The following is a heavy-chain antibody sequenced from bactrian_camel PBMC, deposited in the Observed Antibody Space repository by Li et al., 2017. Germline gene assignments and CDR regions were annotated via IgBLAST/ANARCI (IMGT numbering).Heavy chain of an antibody. CDR3: AEGRGSRGEHCYSLNY. CDR1: GLSVSDFS. J-gene: IGHJ4*01. Sequence: DVQLVESGGGSVQTGGSLRLSCAPSGLSVSDFSMAWFRQSPGKEREGVAVIRRDDLTAYTDSVKGRFTISQDNAKNTVYLQMNNLQPEDTAMYYCAEGRGSRGEHCYSLNYWGQGTQVTVS. CDR2: IRRDDLT. D-gene: IGHD6*01. V-gene: IGHV3S67*01.